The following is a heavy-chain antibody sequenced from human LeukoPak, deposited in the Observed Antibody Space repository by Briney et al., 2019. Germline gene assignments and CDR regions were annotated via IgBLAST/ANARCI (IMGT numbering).Heavy chain of an antibody. Sequence: VKVSCKXSGGTFSSYAISWVRQAPGQGLEWMGGIIPIFGTANYAQKFQGRVTITADESTSTAYMELSSLRSEDTAVYYCARGRGDILTGSYYFDYWGQGTLVTVSS. CDR2: IIPIFGTA. V-gene: IGHV1-69*01. D-gene: IGHD3-9*01. CDR3: ARGRGDILTGSYYFDY. CDR1: GGTFSSYA. J-gene: IGHJ4*02.